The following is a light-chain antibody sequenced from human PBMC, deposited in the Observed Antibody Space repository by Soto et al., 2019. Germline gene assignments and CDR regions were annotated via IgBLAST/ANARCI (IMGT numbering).Light chain of an antibody. J-gene: IGKJ3*01. V-gene: IGKV1-8*01. CDR1: QGISSY. Sequence: AIRMTQSPSSLSASTGDRVTITCRASQGISSYLAWYQQKPGKAPKLLIYAASTLQSGVPSRFSGSGSGTDFTLTISCLQSEDFAPYYCHQYYSYPPFTFGPGTKVDIK. CDR3: HQYYSYPPFT. CDR2: AAS.